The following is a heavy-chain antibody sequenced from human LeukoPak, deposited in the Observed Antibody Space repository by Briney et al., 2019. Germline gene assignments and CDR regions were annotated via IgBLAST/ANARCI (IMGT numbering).Heavy chain of an antibody. D-gene: IGHD6-19*01. CDR3: AREDWIAVALSWWFDP. J-gene: IGHJ5*02. CDR1: GGSFSGYY. Sequence: SETLSLTCAVYGGSFSGYYWSWIRQPPGKGLEWIGEINHSGSTNYNPSLKSRVTISVDTSKNQFSLKLSSVTAADTAVYYCAREDWIAVALSWWFDPWGQGTLVTVSS. V-gene: IGHV4-34*01. CDR2: INHSGST.